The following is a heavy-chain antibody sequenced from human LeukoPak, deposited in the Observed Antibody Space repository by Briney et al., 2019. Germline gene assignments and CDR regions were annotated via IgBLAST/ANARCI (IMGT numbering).Heavy chain of an antibody. CDR3: VKSAGKDGYRDVFDI. CDR1: GFTVSSNY. D-gene: IGHD5-24*01. J-gene: IGHJ3*02. CDR2: TKSGDQT. Sequence: GGSLRLSCAASGFTVSSNYMSWVRQAPGKGLEWVATITKSGDQTYYADSVRGLFTISRDIPKSTLCLQMNSLRAEDTAVYHCVKSAGKDGYRDVFDIWGQGTVVSVSS. V-gene: IGHV3-53*01.